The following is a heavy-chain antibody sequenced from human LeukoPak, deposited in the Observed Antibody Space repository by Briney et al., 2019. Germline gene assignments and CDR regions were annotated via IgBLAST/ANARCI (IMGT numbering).Heavy chain of an antibody. CDR3: ARVKYSSGSTSSWFDP. CDR2: IEYSGGT. J-gene: IGHJ5*02. CDR1: GGSISNYH. Sequence: SETLSLTCTVSGGSISNYHWSWFRQPPGTGLEWIGYIEYSGGTTYNSSLKSRVTISVDTSKNQFSLKLNSVTAADTAVYYCARVKYSSGSTSSWFDPWGQGTLVTVYS. V-gene: IGHV4-59*08. D-gene: IGHD3-10*01.